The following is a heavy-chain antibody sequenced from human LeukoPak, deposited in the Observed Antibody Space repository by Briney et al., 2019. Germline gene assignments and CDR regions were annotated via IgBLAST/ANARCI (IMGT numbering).Heavy chain of an antibody. CDR3: ARAGSTSAWYYFEY. Sequence: GGSLRLSCAASGFTFSTYAMSWVRQAPGKGLEWVSGISGTGGSTYYADSVKGRFTISRDNSKNTLYLQMNSLRAEDTAVFYCARAGSTSAWYYFEYWGQGTLVTVSS. J-gene: IGHJ4*02. CDR1: GFTFSTYA. D-gene: IGHD6-13*01. CDR2: ISGTGGST. V-gene: IGHV3-23*01.